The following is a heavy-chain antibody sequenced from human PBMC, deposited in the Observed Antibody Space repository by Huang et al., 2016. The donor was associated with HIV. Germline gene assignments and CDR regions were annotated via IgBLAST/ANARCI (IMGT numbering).Heavy chain of an antibody. CDR3: ARDARELRDYLVRFNWFAP. CDR2: LNTKTGKA. CDR1: GYSFSDYA. D-gene: IGHD1-7*01. J-gene: IGHJ5*02. Sequence: QVQLVQSGSEFKKPGASVRVSCKASGYSFSDYAVNWVRQAPGQGLEWMGGLNTKTGKATYGQGFRGRFVFSLDTSVKTAYLHISSLKTEDAAVYYCARDARELRDYLVRFNWFAPWGQGTLVTVSS. V-gene: IGHV7-4-1*02.